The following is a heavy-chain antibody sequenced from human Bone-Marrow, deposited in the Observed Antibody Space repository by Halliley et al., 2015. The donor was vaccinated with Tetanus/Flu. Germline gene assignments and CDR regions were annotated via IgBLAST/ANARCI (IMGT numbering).Heavy chain of an antibody. CDR3: ARGREIVTRSFDI. D-gene: IGHD1-26*01. CDR1: GASISSSNW. CDR2: IYHSGST. J-gene: IGHJ3*02. Sequence: TLSLTCAVSGASISSSNWWSWVRQSPGKGLERLGEIYHSGSTNYNPSLRGRVSMSIDKSKNRFSLEIVSVTAADMAMYYCARGREIVTRSFDIWGQGTMVTVSS. V-gene: IGHV4-4*02.